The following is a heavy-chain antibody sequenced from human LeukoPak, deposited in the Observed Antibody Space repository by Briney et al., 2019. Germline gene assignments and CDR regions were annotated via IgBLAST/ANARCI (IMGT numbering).Heavy chain of an antibody. V-gene: IGHV3-53*01. Sequence: GGSLRLSCAASGFTVNSNYMTWVRQSPRKGLEWVSVIYSGGGTYYADSVKGRFSISRDNAKNTLFVQMSSLRAEDTAVYYCAREKLGAELRFLEWLPVRGADAFDIWGQGTMITVSS. J-gene: IGHJ3*02. CDR2: IYSGGGT. D-gene: IGHD3-3*01. CDR1: GFTVNSNY. CDR3: AREKLGAELRFLEWLPVRGADAFDI.